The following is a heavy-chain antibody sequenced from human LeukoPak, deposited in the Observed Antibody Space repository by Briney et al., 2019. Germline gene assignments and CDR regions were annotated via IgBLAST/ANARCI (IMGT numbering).Heavy chain of an antibody. Sequence: SETLSLTCTVSGGSISSSSYYWGWIRQPPGKGLEWIGSIYYSGSTYYNPSLKSRVTISVDTSKNQFSLKLSSVTAADTAVYYCARQRADYYDSSGYYYFDYWGQGTLVTVSS. D-gene: IGHD3-22*01. CDR2: IYYSGST. CDR3: ARQRADYYDSSGYYYFDY. CDR1: GGSISSSSYY. V-gene: IGHV4-39*01. J-gene: IGHJ4*02.